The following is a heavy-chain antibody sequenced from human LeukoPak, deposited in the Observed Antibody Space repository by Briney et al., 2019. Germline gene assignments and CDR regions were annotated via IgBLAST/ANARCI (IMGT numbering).Heavy chain of an antibody. J-gene: IGHJ3*02. CDR2: IYDSGST. Sequence: SETLSLTCTVSGGSIRSSYYYWGWIRQPPGKGLEWIGSIYDSGSTYYNPSLKSRVTISVDTSKNQFSLKLNSVTAADTAVYYCARVVVITTAAFDIWGQGTMVTVSS. V-gene: IGHV4-39*01. CDR3: ARVVVITTAAFDI. D-gene: IGHD3-22*01. CDR1: GGSIRSSYYY.